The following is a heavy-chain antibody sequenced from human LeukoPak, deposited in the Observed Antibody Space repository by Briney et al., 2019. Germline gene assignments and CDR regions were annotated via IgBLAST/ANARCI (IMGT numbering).Heavy chain of an antibody. CDR3: ANLIAVALYVDY. J-gene: IGHJ4*02. CDR2: ISGSGSST. D-gene: IGHD6-19*01. V-gene: IGHV3-23*01. Sequence: GGSLRLSCAASGFTFRRYGMSWVRQAPEKGLEWVSAISGSGSSTYYADSVKGRFTISRDNSKNTLYLQMNSLRAEDTAVYYCANLIAVALYVDYWGQGTLVTVSS. CDR1: GFTFRRYG.